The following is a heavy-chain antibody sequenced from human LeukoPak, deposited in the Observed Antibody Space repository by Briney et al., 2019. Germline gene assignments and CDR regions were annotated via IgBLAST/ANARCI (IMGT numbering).Heavy chain of an antibody. Sequence: SETLSLTCTVSGGSISSYYWNWIRQPPGKGLEWIGYIYYSGSTNYNPSLKSRVTTLVDTSKNQFSLRLSSVTAADKAVYYCAREYSSSSGRRAFDFWGQGTMVTVSS. CDR1: GGSISSYY. CDR3: AREYSSSSGRRAFDF. V-gene: IGHV4-59*08. J-gene: IGHJ3*01. CDR2: IYYSGST. D-gene: IGHD6-6*01.